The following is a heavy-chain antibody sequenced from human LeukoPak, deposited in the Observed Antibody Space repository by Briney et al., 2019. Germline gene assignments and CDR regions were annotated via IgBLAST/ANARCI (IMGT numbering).Heavy chain of an antibody. CDR1: GFTFSSYA. Sequence: GGSLRLSCAASGFTFSSYAMSWVRQAPGKGLEWVSAISGSGGSTYYADSVKGRFTISRDNSKNTLYLQVNSLRAEDTAVYYCAKSRGPNTFGGVHDYWGQGTLVTVSS. V-gene: IGHV3-23*01. J-gene: IGHJ4*02. D-gene: IGHD3-16*01. CDR3: AKSRGPNTFGGVHDY. CDR2: ISGSGGST.